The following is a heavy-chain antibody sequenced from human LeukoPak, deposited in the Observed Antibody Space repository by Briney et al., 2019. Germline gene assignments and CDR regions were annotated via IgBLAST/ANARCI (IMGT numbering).Heavy chain of an antibody. V-gene: IGHV6-1*01. J-gene: IGHJ5*02. CDR2: TYYRSTWYN. CDR1: GDSVSSNSVT. Sequence: SQTLSLTCAISGDSVSSNSVTWNWIRQSPSRGLECLGRTYYRSTWYNDYAVSVRGRITVNPDTSKNQFSLLLNSVTPEDTAVYYCARRPTQYDCFDPWGQGILVTVSS. D-gene: IGHD2-2*01. CDR3: ARRPTQYDCFDP.